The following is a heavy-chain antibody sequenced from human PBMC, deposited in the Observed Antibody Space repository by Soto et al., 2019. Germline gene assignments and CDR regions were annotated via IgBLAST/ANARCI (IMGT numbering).Heavy chain of an antibody. V-gene: IGHV1-8*01. Sequence: ASVKVSCKASGYTFTSYDINWVRQATGQGLEWMGWMNPNSGNTGYAQKFQGRVTMTRNTSISTAYMELSSLRSEDTAVYYCARDYGGNLGYYYYGMDVWGQGTAVTVSS. D-gene: IGHD4-17*01. J-gene: IGHJ6*02. CDR2: MNPNSGNT. CDR3: ARDYGGNLGYYYYGMDV. CDR1: GYTFTSYD.